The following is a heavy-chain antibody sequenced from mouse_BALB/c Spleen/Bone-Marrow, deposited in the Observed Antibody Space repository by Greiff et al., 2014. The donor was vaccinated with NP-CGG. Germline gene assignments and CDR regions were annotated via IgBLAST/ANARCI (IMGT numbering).Heavy chain of an antibody. J-gene: IGHJ1*01. D-gene: IGHD2-4*01. V-gene: IGHV7-3*02. CDR1: GFTFTDYY. Sequence: EVQVVESGGGLVQPGGSLRLSCATSGFTFTDYYMSWVRQPPGKALEWLGFIRNKANGYTTEYSASVKGRFTISRDNSQSILYLQMNTLRAEDSATYYCARDSMITTTWYFDVWGAGTTVTVSS. CDR3: ARDSMITTTWYFDV. CDR2: IRNKANGYTT.